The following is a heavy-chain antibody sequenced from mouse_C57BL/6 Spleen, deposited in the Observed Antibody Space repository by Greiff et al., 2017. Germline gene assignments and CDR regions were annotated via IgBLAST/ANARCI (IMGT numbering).Heavy chain of an antibody. CDR2: IDPEDGET. J-gene: IGHJ2*01. CDR3: SRSPYGTLDY. D-gene: IGHD2-1*01. Sequence: EVQLQQSGAELVKPGASVKLSCTASGFNIKDYYMHWVKQRTEQGLEWIGRIDPEDGETTYAPKFPGKATITADTPSNTASLQLSSLTSVNTAVYYFSRSPYGTLDYWGQGTTLTVSS. CDR1: GFNIKDYY. V-gene: IGHV14-2*01.